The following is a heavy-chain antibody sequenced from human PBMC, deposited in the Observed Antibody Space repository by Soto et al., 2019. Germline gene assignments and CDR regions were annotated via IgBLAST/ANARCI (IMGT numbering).Heavy chain of an antibody. CDR1: GGSFSGYY. J-gene: IGHJ6*03. V-gene: IGHV4-34*01. Sequence: SETLSLTCAVYGGSFSGYYWSWIRQPPGKGLEWIGEINHSGSTNYNPSLKSRVTISVDTSKNQFSLKLSSVTAADTAVYYCARGHGRAYYYCYMDVWGKGTTVTVSS. CDR3: ARGHGRAYYYCYMDV. CDR2: INHSGST.